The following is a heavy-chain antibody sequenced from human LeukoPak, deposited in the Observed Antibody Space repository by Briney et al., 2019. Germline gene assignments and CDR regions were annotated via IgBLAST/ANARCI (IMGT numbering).Heavy chain of an antibody. CDR2: IYHSGST. CDR1: GYSIISGYF. J-gene: IGHJ4*02. CDR3: AKSGYDYPPYFDY. D-gene: IGHD5-12*01. Sequence: SETLSLTCAVSGYSIISGYFWGWIRQPPGKGLEWIGTIYHSGSTYYNPSLKSRVTISVDTSKNQFSLKLSSVTAADTAVHFCAKSGYDYPPYFDYWGQGTLVTVSS. V-gene: IGHV4-38-2*01.